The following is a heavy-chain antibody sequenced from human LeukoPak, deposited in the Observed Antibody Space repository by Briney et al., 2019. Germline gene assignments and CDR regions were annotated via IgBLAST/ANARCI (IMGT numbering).Heavy chain of an antibody. J-gene: IGHJ4*02. D-gene: IGHD2-8*01. V-gene: IGHV1-46*01. Sequence: ASVKVSCKASGYTFTSYYMHWVRQAPGQGLEWMGIINPSGGSTSYAQKFQGRVTMTRDTSTSTVYMELSSLRSEDTAVYYCAKEGFVCNNGICRYFDYWGQGTLVTVSS. CDR1: GYTFTSYY. CDR2: INPSGGST. CDR3: AKEGFVCNNGICRYFDY.